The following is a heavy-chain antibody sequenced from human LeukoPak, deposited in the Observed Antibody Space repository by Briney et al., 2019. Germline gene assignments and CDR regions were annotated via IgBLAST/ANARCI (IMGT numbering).Heavy chain of an antibody. D-gene: IGHD6-19*01. CDR2: MKHDGSEK. CDR1: GXXFXNYW. Sequence: GGSLRLSXXXXGXXFXNYWMSWVRQAPGKGLEWVANMKHDGSEKYYVDSVEGRFTVSRDNAKNSLYLQMNSLSAEDTAVYYCASRLGSSGWYGAFGIWGQGTMVTVSS. V-gene: IGHV3-7*01. CDR3: ASRLGSSGWYGAFGI. J-gene: IGHJ3*02.